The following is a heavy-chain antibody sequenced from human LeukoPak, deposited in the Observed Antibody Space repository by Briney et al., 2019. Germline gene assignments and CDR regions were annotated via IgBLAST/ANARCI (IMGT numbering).Heavy chain of an antibody. Sequence: PSETLSLTCTVSGGSLSRYYWSWIRQPPGKGLEWIGYIYYNGSTHCNPSLKSRVTISVDTSKNQFSLKLISVTAADTAVYYCARVPGGSFYDWFDPWGQGTLVTVSS. CDR1: GGSLSRYY. V-gene: IGHV4-59*01. CDR2: IYYNGST. CDR3: ARVPGGSFYDWFDP. J-gene: IGHJ5*02. D-gene: IGHD1-26*01.